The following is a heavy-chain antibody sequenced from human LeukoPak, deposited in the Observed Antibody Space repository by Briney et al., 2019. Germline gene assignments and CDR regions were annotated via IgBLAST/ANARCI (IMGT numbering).Heavy chain of an antibody. V-gene: IGHV3-20*04. Sequence: GGSLRLSCAASGFTFDDYGMSWVRQAPGKGLEWVSGINWNGGSTDYADSVKGRFTISRDNAKNSPYLQMDSLRAEDTALYYCARRESTYQNYYYFYYMDVWGKGTTVTVSS. J-gene: IGHJ6*03. CDR1: GFTFDDYG. CDR3: ARRESTYQNYYYFYYMDV. CDR2: INWNGGST.